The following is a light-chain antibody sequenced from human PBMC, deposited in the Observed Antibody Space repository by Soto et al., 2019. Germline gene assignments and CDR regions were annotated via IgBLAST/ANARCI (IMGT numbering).Light chain of an antibody. CDR3: QQYKSWPPIT. CDR1: QTVPSR. V-gene: IGKV3-15*01. Sequence: EIVMTQSPATLSVSPGEGVTLSCRASQTVPSRIAWYQQKPGQAPSRLIYGASTRATGVPDRFSGTGSGTEFTLTISSLKSEDYAVYYCQQYKSWPPITFGQGARLEIK. J-gene: IGKJ5*01. CDR2: GAS.